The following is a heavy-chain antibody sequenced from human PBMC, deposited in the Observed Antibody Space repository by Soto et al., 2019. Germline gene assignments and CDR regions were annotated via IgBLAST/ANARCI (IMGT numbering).Heavy chain of an antibody. CDR2: VYHSGST. D-gene: IGHD5-18*01. Sequence: PSETLSLTCAVSGYSISSGYYWGWIRQPPGKGLEWIGSVYHSGSTYYNPSLKSRVTISVDTSKNQFSLKLSSVTAADTAVYYCARDWDTAMVAFDYWGQGTLVTVSS. V-gene: IGHV4-38-2*02. J-gene: IGHJ4*02. CDR1: GYSISSGYY. CDR3: ARDWDTAMVAFDY.